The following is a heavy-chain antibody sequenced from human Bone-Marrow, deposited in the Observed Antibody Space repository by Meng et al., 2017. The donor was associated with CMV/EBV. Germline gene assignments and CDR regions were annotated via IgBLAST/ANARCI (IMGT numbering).Heavy chain of an antibody. CDR1: GFTFSNAW. D-gene: IGHD3-3*01. Sequence: GESLKISCAASGFTFSNAWMSWVRQAPGKGLEWVGRIKSKTDGGTTDYAAPVKGRFTISRDDSKNTLYLQMNSLKTEDTAVYYCTAPSHYDFWSGYPSGMDVWGQGTTVTGSS. V-gene: IGHV3-15*01. CDR3: TAPSHYDFWSGYPSGMDV. J-gene: IGHJ6*01. CDR2: IKSKTDGGTT.